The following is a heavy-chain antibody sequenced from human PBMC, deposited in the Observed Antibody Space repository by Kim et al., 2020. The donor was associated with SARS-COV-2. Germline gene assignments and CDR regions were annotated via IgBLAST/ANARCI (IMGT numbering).Heavy chain of an antibody. CDR1: GGSISSSSYY. V-gene: IGHV4-39*07. J-gene: IGHJ4*02. CDR3: ARDWGYYYDSSAPLDY. CDR2: IYYSGST. D-gene: IGHD3-22*01. Sequence: SETLSLTCTVSGGSISSSSYYWGWIRQPPGKGLEWIGSIYYSGSTYYNPSLKSRVTISVDTSKNQFSLKLSSVTAADTAVYYCARDWGYYYDSSAPLDYWGQGTLVTVSS.